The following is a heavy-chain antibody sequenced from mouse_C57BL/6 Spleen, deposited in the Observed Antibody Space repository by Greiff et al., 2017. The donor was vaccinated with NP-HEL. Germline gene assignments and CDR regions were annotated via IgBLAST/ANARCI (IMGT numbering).Heavy chain of an antibody. CDR2: IYPGSGNT. CDR3: ARSTGWLDY. D-gene: IGHD4-1*02. Sequence: QVQLQQSGAELVRPGASVKLSCKASGYTFTDYYINWVKQRPGQGLEWIARIYPGSGNTYYNEKFKGKATLTAEKSSSTAYMQLSSLTSEDSAVYFCARSTGWLDYLGQGTTLTVSS. J-gene: IGHJ2*01. V-gene: IGHV1-76*01. CDR1: GYTFTDYY.